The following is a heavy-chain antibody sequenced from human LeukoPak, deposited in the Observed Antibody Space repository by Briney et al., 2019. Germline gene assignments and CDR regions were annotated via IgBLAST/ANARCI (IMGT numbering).Heavy chain of an antibody. CDR1: GFNFDDYA. V-gene: IGHV3-9*01. D-gene: IGHD3-10*01. J-gene: IGHJ4*02. Sequence: GGSLRLSCAASGFNFDDYAMHWVRQPPGKGLEWVSGISWNSGRTGYADSVKGRFTISRDNSKNTLYLQMNSLRAEDTAVYYCAKSRMVRGVIAKPFDYWGQGTLVTVSS. CDR3: AKSRMVRGVIAKPFDY. CDR2: ISWNSGRT.